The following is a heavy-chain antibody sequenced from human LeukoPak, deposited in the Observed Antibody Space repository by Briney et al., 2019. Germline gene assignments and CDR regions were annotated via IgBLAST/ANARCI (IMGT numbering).Heavy chain of an antibody. D-gene: IGHD1-1*01. J-gene: IGHJ4*02. CDR3: ARSLKWNLVGFDY. Sequence: GGPLRLSRAASGFTFSTYAMNWVRQAPGKGLEWVSVINNSGDNTFYADSVKGRFTISRDNSKNTLYLQMSSLRGEDTAVYYCARSLKWNLVGFDYWGQGTLVTVSS. CDR1: GFTFSTYA. V-gene: IGHV3-23*01. CDR2: INNSGDNT.